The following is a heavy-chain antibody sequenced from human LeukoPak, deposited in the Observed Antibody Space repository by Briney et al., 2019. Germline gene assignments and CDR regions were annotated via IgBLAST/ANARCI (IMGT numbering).Heavy chain of an antibody. V-gene: IGHV3-74*01. CDR1: GFTFSSYW. J-gene: IGHJ4*02. CDR2: INSDGSTT. D-gene: IGHD1-1*01. Sequence: QAGGSLRLSCAASGFTFSSYWMHWVRQAPGKGLVWVSRINSDGSTTNYADSAKGRFTISRDNTKNTLYLQMNSLRAEDTAMYYCATSRTFDYWGQGTLVTVSS. CDR3: ATSRTFDY.